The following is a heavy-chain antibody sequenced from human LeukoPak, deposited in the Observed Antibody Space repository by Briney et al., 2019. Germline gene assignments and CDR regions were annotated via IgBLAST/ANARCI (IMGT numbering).Heavy chain of an antibody. D-gene: IGHD6-13*01. J-gene: IGHJ5*02. V-gene: IGHV4-61*09. Sequence: PSETLSLTCTVSGGSISSGRYYWTWIRQPAGKGLEWIGHFYTSGTTNYNPSLKSRVTILVATSNNQFSLKLNSVTAADTAVYYCARNPASGTRDWFDPWGQGTLVTVSS. CDR1: GGSISSGRYY. CDR2: FYTSGTT. CDR3: ARNPASGTRDWFDP.